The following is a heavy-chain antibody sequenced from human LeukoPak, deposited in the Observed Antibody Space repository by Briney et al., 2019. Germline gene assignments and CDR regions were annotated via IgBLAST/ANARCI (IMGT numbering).Heavy chain of an antibody. CDR2: ILPADSDT. CDR1: GRDFYNYW. V-gene: IGHV5-51*01. D-gene: IGHD3-22*01. J-gene: IGHJ5*02. Sequence: GEGLKISCKAFGRDFYNYWIGRWRQMPGEGPEWMGIILPADSDTVYCQAFSGQGTISTDRSTSNAYLLRSSRQASDTAVYYCVRRYYESSEFDPWGQGNLVTVSS. CDR3: VRRYYESSEFDP.